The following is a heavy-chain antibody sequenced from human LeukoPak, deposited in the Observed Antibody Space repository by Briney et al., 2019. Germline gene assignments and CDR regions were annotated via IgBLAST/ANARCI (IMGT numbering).Heavy chain of an antibody. CDR2: INHSGST. V-gene: IGHV4-34*01. J-gene: IGHJ4*02. Sequence: PSETLSLTCAVYGGSFSGYYWSWIRQPPGKGLEWIGEINHSGSTNYNPSLKSRVTISVDTSKNQSSLKLSSVTAADTAVYYCARGDSSSYYFDYWGQGTLVTVSS. CDR1: GGSFSGYY. CDR3: ARGDSSSYYFDY. D-gene: IGHD6-6*01.